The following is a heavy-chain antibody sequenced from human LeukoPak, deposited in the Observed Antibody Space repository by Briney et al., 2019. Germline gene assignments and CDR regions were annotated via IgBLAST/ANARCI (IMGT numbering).Heavy chain of an antibody. J-gene: IGHJ4*02. CDR3: AKAGGSMYSSSAFDY. CDR2: ISGSGGST. Sequence: GGSLRLSCAASGFTFSSYAMSWIRQAPGKGLEWVSAISGSGGSTYYADSVKGRFTISRDNSKNTLYLQMNSLRAEDTAVYYCAKAGGSMYSSSAFDYWGQGTLVTVSS. D-gene: IGHD6-13*01. CDR1: GFTFSSYA. V-gene: IGHV3-23*01.